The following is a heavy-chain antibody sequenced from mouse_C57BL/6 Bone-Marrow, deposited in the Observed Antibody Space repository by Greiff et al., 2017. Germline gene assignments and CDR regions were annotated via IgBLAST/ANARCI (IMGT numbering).Heavy chain of an antibody. D-gene: IGHD2-4*01. V-gene: IGHV1-64*01. CDR3: AENYERGLAY. J-gene: IGHJ3*01. Sequence: QVQLQQPGAELVMPGASVKLSCKASGYTFTSYWMHWVKQRPGQGLEWIGMIHPNSGSTNYNEKFKSKATLTVDKSSSTAYMQLSSLTSEDSAVYYCAENYERGLAYWGQGTLVTVSA. CDR1: GYTFTSYW. CDR2: IHPNSGST.